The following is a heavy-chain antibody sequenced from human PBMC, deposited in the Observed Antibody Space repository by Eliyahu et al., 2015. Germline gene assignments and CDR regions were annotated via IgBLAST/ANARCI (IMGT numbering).Heavy chain of an antibody. V-gene: IGHV3-23*01. Sequence: EVQLLESGGGLVQPGGSLRLSCAASGFTFXSYAXSWVRQXPGKGLEWVSAISGSGGSTYYADSVKGRFTISRDNSKNTLYLQMNSLRAEDTAVYYCAAHGSNWNYVLDYFDYWGQGTLVTVSS. J-gene: IGHJ4*02. CDR3: AAHGSNWNYVLDYFDY. CDR1: GFTFXSYA. D-gene: IGHD1-7*01. CDR2: ISGSGGST.